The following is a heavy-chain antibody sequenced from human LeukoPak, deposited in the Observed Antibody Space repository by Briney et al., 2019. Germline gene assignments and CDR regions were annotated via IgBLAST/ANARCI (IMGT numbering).Heavy chain of an antibody. D-gene: IGHD3-10*01. CDR2: IYTSGST. CDR1: GGSISSYY. V-gene: IGHV4-4*07. Sequence: SETLSLTCTVSGGSISSYYWSWIRQPAGKGLEWIGRIYTSGSTNYNPSLKSRVTISVDKSKNQFSLKLSSVTAADTAVYYCARGEGGKWFGELFFDYWGQGTLVTVS. J-gene: IGHJ4*02. CDR3: ARGEGGKWFGELFFDY.